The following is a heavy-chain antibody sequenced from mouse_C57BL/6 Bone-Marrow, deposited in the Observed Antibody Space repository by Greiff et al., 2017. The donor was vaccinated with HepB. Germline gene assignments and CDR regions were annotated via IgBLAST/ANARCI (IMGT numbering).Heavy chain of an antibody. CDR3: ARKTYYKGAMDY. CDR2: IWSVGST. CDR1: GFSLTSYG. D-gene: IGHD2-12*01. Sequence: VQLKESGPGLVQPSQSLSITCTVSGFSLTSYGVHWVRQSPGKGLEWLGVIWSVGSTDYNAAFISRLSISKDNSKSQVFFKMNSLQADDTAIYYCARKTYYKGAMDYWGQGTSVTVSS. J-gene: IGHJ4*01. V-gene: IGHV2-2*01.